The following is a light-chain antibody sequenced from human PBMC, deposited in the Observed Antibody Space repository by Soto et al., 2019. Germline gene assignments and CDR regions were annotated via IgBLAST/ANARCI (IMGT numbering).Light chain of an antibody. Sequence: QSALTQPASVSGSPGQSITISCTGTSSDVGSYNLVSWYQQHPGKAPKLMMYEGSKRPSGVSNRFSGSKSGNTASLTISGLQAEDEADYYCCSYAGSSSYVFGTGTRSPS. J-gene: IGLJ1*01. CDR1: SSDVGSYNL. CDR2: EGS. V-gene: IGLV2-23*01. CDR3: CSYAGSSSYV.